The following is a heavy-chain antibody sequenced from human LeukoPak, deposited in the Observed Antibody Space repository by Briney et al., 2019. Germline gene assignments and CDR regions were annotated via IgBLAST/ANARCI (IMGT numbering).Heavy chain of an antibody. CDR3: ARIYGSGSYVGLYGMDV. V-gene: IGHV3-21*01. D-gene: IGHD3-10*01. CDR2: ISSSSSYI. Sequence: GGSLRLSCAASGFTFSSYSMNWVRQAPGKGLEWVSSISSSSSYIYYADSVKGRFTISRDNAKNSPYLQMNSLRAEDTAVYYCARIYGSGSYVGLYGMDVWGQGTTVTVSS. CDR1: GFTFSSYS. J-gene: IGHJ6*02.